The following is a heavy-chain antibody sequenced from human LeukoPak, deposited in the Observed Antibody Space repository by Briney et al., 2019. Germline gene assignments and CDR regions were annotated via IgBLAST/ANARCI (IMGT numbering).Heavy chain of an antibody. J-gene: IGHJ1*01. V-gene: IGHV6-1*01. CDR3: ARTDRIAVAGFHFQH. CDR2: TYYRSKWYN. D-gene: IGHD6-19*01. CDR1: GDSVSSNSAA. Sequence: PSQTLSLTCAISGDSVSSNSAAWNWNRQSPSRGLEWLGRTYYRSKWYNDYAVSVKSRITINPDTSKNQFSLQLNSVTPEDTAVYYCARTDRIAVAGFHFQHWGQGTLVTVSS.